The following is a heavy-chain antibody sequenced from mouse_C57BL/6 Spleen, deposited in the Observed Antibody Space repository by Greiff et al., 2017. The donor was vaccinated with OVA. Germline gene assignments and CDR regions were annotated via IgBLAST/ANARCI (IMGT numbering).Heavy chain of an antibody. D-gene: IGHD3-2*02. CDR1: GYAFTNYL. V-gene: IGHV1-54*01. J-gene: IGHJ2*01. CDR3: ASSSSGYGHFDY. CDR2: INPGSGGT. Sequence: QVQLQQSGAELVRPGTSVKVSCKASGYAFTNYLIEWVKQRPGQGLEWIGVINPGSGGTNYNEKFKGKATLTADKSSSTAYMQLSSLTSEDSAVYFCASSSSGYGHFDYWGQGTTLTVSS.